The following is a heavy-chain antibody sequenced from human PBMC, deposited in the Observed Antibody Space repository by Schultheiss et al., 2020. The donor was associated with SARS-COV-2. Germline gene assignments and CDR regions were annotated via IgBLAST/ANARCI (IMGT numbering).Heavy chain of an antibody. D-gene: IGHD3-3*01. J-gene: IGHJ6*02. CDR2: IGTAGDP. Sequence: GGSLRLSCAASGFTFSSYDMHWVRQATGKGLEWVSAIGTAGDPYYPGSVKGRFTISRDNSKNTLYLQMNSLRAEDTAVYYCARDRYYDFWSGYYPTYYYYGMDVWGQGTTVTVSS. CDR3: ARDRYYDFWSGYYPTYYYYGMDV. V-gene: IGHV3-13*05. CDR1: GFTFSSYD.